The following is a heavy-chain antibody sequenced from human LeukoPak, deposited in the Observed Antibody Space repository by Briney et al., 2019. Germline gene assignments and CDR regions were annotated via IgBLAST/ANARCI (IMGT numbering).Heavy chain of an antibody. J-gene: IGHJ4*02. Sequence: ASVKVSCKASGGTFSSYAISWVRQAPGQGLEWMGGIIPIFGTANYAQKFQGRVTITADESTSTAYMELCSLRSEDTAVYYCARDHPYYYDSSGYYDYPYFDYWGQGTLVTVSS. CDR2: IIPIFGTA. CDR3: ARDHPYYYDSSGYYDYPYFDY. CDR1: GGTFSSYA. V-gene: IGHV1-69*13. D-gene: IGHD3-22*01.